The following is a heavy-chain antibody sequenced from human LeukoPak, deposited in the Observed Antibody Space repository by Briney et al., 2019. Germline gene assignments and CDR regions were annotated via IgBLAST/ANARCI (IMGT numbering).Heavy chain of an antibody. D-gene: IGHD3-22*01. CDR1: GFSISSSA. V-gene: IGHV3-21*01. J-gene: IGHJ4*02. CDR2: INNVASHI. Sequence: GGSLRLSCAASGFSISSSAMNWVRQAPGKGLEWVSSINNVASHIYYAGSVRGRFTISRDNAKNSVYLQMNSLRAEDTAVYYCARDEVGDYYDRSSYFDYWGQGTLVTVSS. CDR3: ARDEVGDYYDRSSYFDY.